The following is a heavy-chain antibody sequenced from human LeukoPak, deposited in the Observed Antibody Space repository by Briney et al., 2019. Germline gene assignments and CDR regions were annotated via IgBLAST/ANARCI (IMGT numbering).Heavy chain of an antibody. J-gene: IGHJ4*02. V-gene: IGHV3-53*01. D-gene: IGHD3-22*01. CDR3: ARDSDYYDSRGSLGAY. CDR1: GFTVSSNY. CDR2: IYSGGST. Sequence: AGGSLRLSCAASGFTVSSNYMSWVRQAPGKGLEWVSVIYSGGSTYYADSVKGRFTISRDNSKNTLYLQMNSLRAEDTAVYYCARDSDYYDSRGSLGAYWGQRTLVTVSS.